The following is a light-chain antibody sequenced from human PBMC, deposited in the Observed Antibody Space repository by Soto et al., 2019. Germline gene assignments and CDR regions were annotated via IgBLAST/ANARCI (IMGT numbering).Light chain of an antibody. CDR2: QDS. CDR1: KLGDKY. V-gene: IGLV3-1*01. Sequence: SSELTQPPSVSVSPGQTASITCSGAKLGDKYACWYQQKPGQSPVLVIYQDSKRPSGIPERFSGSNSGNTATLTIRGTQAMDEADYCCQAWDSSTAVFGTGTKLTVL. J-gene: IGLJ1*01. CDR3: QAWDSSTAV.